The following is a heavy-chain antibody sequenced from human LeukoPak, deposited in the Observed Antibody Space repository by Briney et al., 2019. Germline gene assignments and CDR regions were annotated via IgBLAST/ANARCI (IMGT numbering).Heavy chain of an antibody. V-gene: IGHV3-7*04. CDR1: GFPFSSYW. D-gene: IGHD5-24*01. CDR2: IKQDGSKK. J-gene: IGHJ4*02. Sequence: GGSLRLSCVASGFPFSSYWMTWVRQAPGKGLEWVANIKQDGSKKSYVDSVKGRFTISRDNAKDSLYLQVNSLRAEDTAIYYCTRVGYIDEGIDYWGQGTLVTVSS. CDR3: TRVGYIDEGIDY.